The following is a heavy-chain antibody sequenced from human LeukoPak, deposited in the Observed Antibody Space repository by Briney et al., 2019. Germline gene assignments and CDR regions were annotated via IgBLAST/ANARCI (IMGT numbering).Heavy chain of an antibody. CDR1: GYTFTAYY. CDR3: VGGSRINMRPDIYFDC. CDR2: INPNSGGT. V-gene: IGHV1-2*02. Sequence: ASVKVSCTASGYTFTAYYMHWVRQAPGQGLEWMGWINPNSGGTNYAQKFQGRVTMTRDTSISTAYMELSRLRSDDTAVYYCVGGSRINMRPDIYFDCWGQGTLVTVSS. D-gene: IGHD3-22*01. J-gene: IGHJ4*02.